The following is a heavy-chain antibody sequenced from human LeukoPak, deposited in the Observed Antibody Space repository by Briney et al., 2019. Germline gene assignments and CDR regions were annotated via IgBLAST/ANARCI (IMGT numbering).Heavy chain of an antibody. CDR2: ISSSSSYI. V-gene: IGHV3-21*01. Sequence: GGSLRLPCAASGFTFSSYSMNWVRQAPGKGLEWVSSISSSSSYIYYADSVKGRFTISRDNAKNSLYLQMNSLRAEDTAVYYCARERVYYYDSSGYSLDYWGQGTLVTVSS. J-gene: IGHJ4*02. CDR1: GFTFSSYS. CDR3: ARERVYYYDSSGYSLDY. D-gene: IGHD3-22*01.